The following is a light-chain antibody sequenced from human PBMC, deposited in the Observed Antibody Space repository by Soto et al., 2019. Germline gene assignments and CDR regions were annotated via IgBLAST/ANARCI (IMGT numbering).Light chain of an antibody. J-gene: IGKJ1*01. CDR1: EFVPSPY. CDR2: GGS. Sequence: EIVLTQSPGTLSLSPGERATLSCRASEFVPSPYLAWYQQKSGQAPRLLIYGGSNRDTGIPDRFRGSGSGTYFTLTISRLEREDFAVYYCQQYFTSRTFGQGTKVEIK. V-gene: IGKV3-20*01. CDR3: QQYFTSRT.